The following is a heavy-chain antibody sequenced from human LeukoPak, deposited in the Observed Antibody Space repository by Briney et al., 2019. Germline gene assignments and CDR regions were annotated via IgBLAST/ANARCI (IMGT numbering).Heavy chain of an antibody. V-gene: IGHV3-30*18. CDR2: ISYDGSNK. CDR1: GFTFSSYG. Sequence: PGRSLRLSCAASGFTFSSYGMHGVRQAPGKGLEWVAVISYDGSNKYYADPVKGRFTISRDNSKNTLYLQMNSLRAEDTAVYYCAKGKGDGYNYFYWGQGTLVTVSS. CDR3: AKGKGDGYNYFY. J-gene: IGHJ4*02. D-gene: IGHD5-24*01.